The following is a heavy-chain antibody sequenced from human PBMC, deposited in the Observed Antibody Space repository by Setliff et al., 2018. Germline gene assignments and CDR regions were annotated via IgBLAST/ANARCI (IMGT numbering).Heavy chain of an antibody. J-gene: IGHJ4*02. CDR2: YDSYGSNT. D-gene: IGHD1-7*01. Sequence: GGSLRLSCATSGLTHSSYWMHWVRQAPGKGLLWVSRYDSYGSNTTHADSVKGRFTISRDNAKNSLFLQMNSLRTGDTAVYYCAPKGRGELRAEFWGQGTLVTVSS. V-gene: IGHV3-74*03. CDR3: APKGRGELRAEF. CDR1: GLTHSSYW.